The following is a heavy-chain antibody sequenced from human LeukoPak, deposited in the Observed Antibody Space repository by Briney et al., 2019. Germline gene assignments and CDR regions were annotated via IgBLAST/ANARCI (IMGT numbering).Heavy chain of an antibody. V-gene: IGHV3-23*01. Sequence: GGSLRLSCAASGFTFSSYAMSWVRQAPGKGLEWVSAISGSGGSTYYADSVKGRFTISRDNSKNTLYLQMNSLRAEDTAVHYCAKGNTMIVVVSDYWGQGTLVTVSS. CDR2: ISGSGGST. D-gene: IGHD3-22*01. CDR3: AKGNTMIVVVSDY. CDR1: GFTFSSYA. J-gene: IGHJ4*02.